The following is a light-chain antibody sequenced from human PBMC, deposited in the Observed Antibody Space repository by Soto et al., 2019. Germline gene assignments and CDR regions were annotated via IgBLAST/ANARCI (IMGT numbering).Light chain of an antibody. CDR2: LNSDGSH. CDR1: SGHSSYA. Sequence: QSVLTQSPSASASLGASVNLTCTLSSGHSSYAIAWHQQQPEKGPRYLMKLNSDGSHRKGDGIPDRFSGSSSGAERYLTISSLQSEDEADYYCQTWGTGWVFGGGTKVTVL. J-gene: IGLJ3*02. CDR3: QTWGTGWV. V-gene: IGLV4-69*01.